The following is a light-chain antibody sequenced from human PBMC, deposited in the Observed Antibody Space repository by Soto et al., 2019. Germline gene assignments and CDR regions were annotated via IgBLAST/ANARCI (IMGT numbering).Light chain of an antibody. V-gene: IGKV1-5*03. J-gene: IGKJ5*01. CDR3: QQYGTSPPT. Sequence: DIQMTQSPSTLSGSVGDRVTITCRASQTISSWLAWYQQKPGKAPKLLIYKASTLKSGVPSRFSGSGSGTEFTLTISSLQPDDFAVYYCQQYGTSPPTFGQGTRLEIK. CDR1: QTISSW. CDR2: KAS.